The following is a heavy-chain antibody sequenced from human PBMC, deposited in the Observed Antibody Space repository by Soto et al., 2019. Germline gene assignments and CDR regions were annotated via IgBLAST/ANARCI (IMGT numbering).Heavy chain of an antibody. V-gene: IGHV3-21*01. CDR3: AKDRHPSLFGELYGMDV. CDR1: GFTFSSYS. Sequence: NPGGSLRLSCAASGFTFSSYSMNWVRQAPGKGLEWVSSISSSSSYIYYAASVKGRFTISRDNAKNSLYLQMNSLRAEDTAVYYCAKDRHPSLFGELYGMDVWGQGTTVTVSS. J-gene: IGHJ6*02. CDR2: ISSSSSYI. D-gene: IGHD3-10*02.